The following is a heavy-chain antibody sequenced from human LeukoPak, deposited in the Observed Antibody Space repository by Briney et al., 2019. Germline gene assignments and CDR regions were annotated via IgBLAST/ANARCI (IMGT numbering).Heavy chain of an antibody. CDR1: GFSVSSNY. D-gene: IGHD3-22*01. CDR3: AGRYDSSGYPLH. V-gene: IGHV3-53*01. CDR2: IYSGGTT. J-gene: IGHJ4*02. Sequence: PGGSLRLSCAASGFSVSSNYVSWARQAPGKGLEWVSVIYSGGTTYYADSIKGRFTISRDNSKNTLYLQMNSLRAEDTAVYYCAGRYDSSGYPLHWGQGTPVTVSS.